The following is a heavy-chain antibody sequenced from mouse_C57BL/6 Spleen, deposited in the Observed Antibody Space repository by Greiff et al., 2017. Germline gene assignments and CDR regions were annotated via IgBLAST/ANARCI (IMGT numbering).Heavy chain of an antibody. D-gene: IGHD3-2*02. CDR2: INPSTGGT. V-gene: IGHV1-42*01. J-gene: IGHJ2*01. CDR3: ARDSSGYAYFDY. CDR1: GYSFTGYY. Sequence: VQLQQSGPELVKPGASVKISCKASGYSFTGYYMNWVKQSPEKSLEWIGEINPSTGGTTYNQKFKAKATLTVDKSSSTAYMQLKSLTSEDSAVYYCARDSSGYAYFDYWGQGTTLTVSS.